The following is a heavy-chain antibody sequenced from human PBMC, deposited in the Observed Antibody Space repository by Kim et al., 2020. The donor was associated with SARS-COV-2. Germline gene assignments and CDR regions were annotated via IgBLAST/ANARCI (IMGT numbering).Heavy chain of an antibody. J-gene: IGHJ4*02. CDR2: TYYRSKWYN. CDR3: ARDRGELRYFDWLSAVFDY. D-gene: IGHD3-9*01. CDR1: GDSVSSNSAA. Sequence: SQTLSLTCAISGDSVSSNSAAWNWIRQSPSRGLEWLGRTYYRSKWYNDYAVSMKSRITINPDTSKNQFSLQLNSVTPEDTAVYYCARDRGELRYFDWLSAVFDYWGQGSLVTVSS. V-gene: IGHV6-1*01.